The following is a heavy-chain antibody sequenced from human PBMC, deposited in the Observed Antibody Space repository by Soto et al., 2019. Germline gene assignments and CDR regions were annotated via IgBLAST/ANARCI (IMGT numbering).Heavy chain of an antibody. Sequence: GASVKVSCKASGFTFTSSAMQWVRQARGQRLEWIGWIVVGSGNTNYAQKFQERVTITRDMSTSTAYMELSSLRSEDTAVYYCAAYNGTHRAAFYIWGQGTMVTVSS. CDR2: IVVGSGNT. D-gene: IGHD1-20*01. V-gene: IGHV1-58*02. CDR1: GFTFTSSA. J-gene: IGHJ3*02. CDR3: AAYNGTHRAAFYI.